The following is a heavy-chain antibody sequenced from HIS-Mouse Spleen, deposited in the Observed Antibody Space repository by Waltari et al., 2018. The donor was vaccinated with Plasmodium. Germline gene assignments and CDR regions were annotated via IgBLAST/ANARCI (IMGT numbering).Heavy chain of an antibody. V-gene: IGHV4-34*01. CDR2: INHSGST. J-gene: IGHJ3*02. CDR1: GGSFSGYY. CDR3: AREGLTGAFDI. Sequence: QVQLQQWGAGLLKPSETLSLTCAVYGGSFSGYYWSWIRQPPGKGLEWIGEINHSGSTNSNPSLKSRVTISVDTSKNQFSLKLSSVTAADTAVYYCAREGLTGAFDIWGQGTMVTVSS.